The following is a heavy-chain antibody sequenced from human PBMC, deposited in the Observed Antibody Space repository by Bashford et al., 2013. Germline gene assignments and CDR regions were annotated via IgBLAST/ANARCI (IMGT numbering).Heavy chain of an antibody. J-gene: IGHJ3*02. CDR1: GFSLSTSGMR. V-gene: IGHV2-70*04. Sequence: SGPTLVKPTQTLTLTCTFSGFSLSTSGMRVSWIRQPPGKALEWLARIDWDDDKFYSTSLKTRLTISKDTSKNQVVLTMTNMDPVDTATYYCARTSYCSGGSCYSFAFDIWGQGTMVTVSS. CDR3: ARTSYCSGGSCYSFAFDI. CDR2: IDWDDDK. D-gene: IGHD2-15*01.